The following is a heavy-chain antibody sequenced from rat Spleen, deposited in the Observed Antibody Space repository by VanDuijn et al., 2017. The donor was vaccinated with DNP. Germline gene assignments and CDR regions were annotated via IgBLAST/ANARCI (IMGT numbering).Heavy chain of an antibody. CDR2: ITNSGGST. J-gene: IGHJ4*01. V-gene: IGHV5S13*01. Sequence: EVQLVESGGDLVQPGRSLKLSCAASGFTFSNYGMAWVRQAPTKGLEWVASITNSGGSTYYRDSVKGRFTISRDNAENTVCLQMNSLRSEDTATYYCAKDRTGGFAMDAWGQGTSVTVSS. CDR3: AKDRTGGFAMDA. D-gene: IGHD4-1*01. CDR1: GFTFSNYG.